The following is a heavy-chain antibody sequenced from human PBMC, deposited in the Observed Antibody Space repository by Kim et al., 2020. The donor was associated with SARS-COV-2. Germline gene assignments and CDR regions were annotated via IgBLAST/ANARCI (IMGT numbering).Heavy chain of an antibody. CDR2: IIPIFGTT. J-gene: IGHJ4*01. V-gene: IGHV1-69*13. D-gene: IGHD2-8*01. Sequence: SVKVSCKASGGTFSTFGFSWVRQAPGQGLEWMGAIIPIFGTTNYGQNFQDRVTITADASTTTAYMELSSLRSEDTAVYFCAISPFFIMGSTHFDSWGQGTLVTVSS. CDR3: AISPFFIMGSTHFDS. CDR1: GGTFSTFG.